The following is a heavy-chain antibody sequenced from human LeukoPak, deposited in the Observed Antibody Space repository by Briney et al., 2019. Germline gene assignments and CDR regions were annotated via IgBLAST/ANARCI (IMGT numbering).Heavy chain of an antibody. Sequence: SETLSLTCTVSGYSINVYYWGWVRQPPGKGLEWIGYIYFSGTTKYNPSLESRVTISVDTSKNQFSLKLSSVTAADTAVYYCARRRAQGGINGDYNWFGPRLQGILVTVSS. V-gene: IGHV4-59*08. CDR1: GYSINVYY. J-gene: IGHJ5*02. CDR2: IYFSGTT. CDR3: ARRRAQGGINGDYNWFGP. D-gene: IGHD2-8*01.